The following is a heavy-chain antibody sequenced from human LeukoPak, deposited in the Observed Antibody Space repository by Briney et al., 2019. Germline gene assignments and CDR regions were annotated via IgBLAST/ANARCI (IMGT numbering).Heavy chain of an antibody. V-gene: IGHV1-2*02. CDR2: INPNSGAI. J-gene: IGHJ4*02. CDR1: GYTFTGYY. D-gene: IGHD6-19*01. CDR3: ATGAVAPRHFDY. Sequence: ASVKVSCKASGYTFTGYYMYWVRQAPGQGLEWMGWINPNSGAIHYAQKFQGRVTMTRDTSISTAYMELSRLRSDDTAVYYCATGAVAPRHFDYWGQGTLVTVSS.